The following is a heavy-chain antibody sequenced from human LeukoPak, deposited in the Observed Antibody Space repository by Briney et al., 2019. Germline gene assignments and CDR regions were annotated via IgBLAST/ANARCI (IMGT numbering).Heavy chain of an antibody. CDR1: GGTFISYA. CDR3: ARGTIYDSSGYLDY. Sequence: SVKVSCKASGGTFISYAISWVRQAPGQGLEWMGGIIPIFGTANYAQKFQGRVTITTDESTSTAYMELSSLRSEDTAVYYCARGTIYDSSGYLDYWGQGTLVTVSS. V-gene: IGHV1-69*05. J-gene: IGHJ4*02. CDR2: IIPIFGTA. D-gene: IGHD3-22*01.